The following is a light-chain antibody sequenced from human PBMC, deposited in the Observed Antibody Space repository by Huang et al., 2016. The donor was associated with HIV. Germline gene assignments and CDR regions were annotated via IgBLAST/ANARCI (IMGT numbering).Light chain of an antibody. CDR1: QSVSSSY. J-gene: IGKJ3*01. V-gene: IGKV3-20*01. Sequence: EIVLTQSPGTLSLSPGERATLSCRTSQSVSSSYFAWYQQKPGQAPRLLIYAASSSAAGIPDRFSGSGSGTDFTLTISRLEPEDFAVYYCQHYGNSPGFTFGPGTKVDIK. CDR3: QHYGNSPGFT. CDR2: AAS.